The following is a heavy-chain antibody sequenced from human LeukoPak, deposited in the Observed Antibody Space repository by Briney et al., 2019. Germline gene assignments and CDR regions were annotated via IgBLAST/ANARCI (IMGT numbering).Heavy chain of an antibody. CDR2: IYYSGNT. CDR1: GGSISSYY. V-gene: IGHV4-59*08. J-gene: IGHJ6*03. CDR3: ARGNGYGYYYYYYYMDV. D-gene: IGHD5-12*01. Sequence: SETLSLTCTVSGGSISSYYWSWIRQPPGKGLEWIGSIYYSGNTNYNPSLKSRATISLDTSKNQFSLKLSSVTAADTAVYYCARGNGYGYYYYYYYMDVWGKGTTVTISS.